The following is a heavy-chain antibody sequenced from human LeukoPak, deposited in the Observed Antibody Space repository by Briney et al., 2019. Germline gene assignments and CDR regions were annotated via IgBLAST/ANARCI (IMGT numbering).Heavy chain of an antibody. D-gene: IGHD6-13*01. CDR2: IWSDSTNK. J-gene: IGHJ4*02. V-gene: IGHV3-33*06. Sequence: GGSLRLSCAASGFTFSSYWMHWVRQAPGKGLEWVAVIWSDSTNKYYADSVKGRFTISRDNSKNTLYLQMNSLRAADTAIYYCAKRGAAAATWLDYWGQGTLVTVSS. CDR3: AKRGAAAATWLDY. CDR1: GFTFSSYW.